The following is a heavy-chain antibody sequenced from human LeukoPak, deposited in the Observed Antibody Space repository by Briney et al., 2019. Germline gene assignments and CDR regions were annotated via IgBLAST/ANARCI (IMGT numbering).Heavy chain of an antibody. D-gene: IGHD6-25*01. J-gene: IGHJ4*02. CDR3: VRDGGGGYNQIDY. V-gene: IGHV3-30*07. Sequence: PGGSLRLSCAASGFTFSRYGMHWVRQAPGKGLECVAVVSHDVNEQYYRDSVKGRFTVSRDNSKSTLYLQMNSLRLEDTAVYYRVRDGGGGYNQIDYWGQGILVTVSS. CDR2: VSHDVNEQ. CDR1: GFTFSRYG.